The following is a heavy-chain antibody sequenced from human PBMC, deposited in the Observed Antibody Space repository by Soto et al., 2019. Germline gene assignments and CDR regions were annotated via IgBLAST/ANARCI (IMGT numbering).Heavy chain of an antibody. Sequence: SETLSLTCTVSGGSISSYYWSWIRQPPGKGLEWIGNIYYSGSTNYNPSLKSRVTISVDTSKNQFSLKLSSVTAADTAVYYCARHDSSSWYYFDYWGQGTLVTVSS. CDR1: GGSISSYY. V-gene: IGHV4-59*08. CDR2: IYYSGST. CDR3: ARHDSSSWYYFDY. J-gene: IGHJ4*02. D-gene: IGHD6-13*01.